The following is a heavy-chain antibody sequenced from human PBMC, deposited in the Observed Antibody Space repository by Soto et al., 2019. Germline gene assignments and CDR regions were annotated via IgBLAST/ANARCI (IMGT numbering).Heavy chain of an antibody. CDR1: GGSISSYY. V-gene: IGHV4-59*01. D-gene: IGHD3-22*01. J-gene: IGHJ3*02. CDR3: ARDHYYYDSSGYYSGRAFDI. CDR2: IYYSGST. Sequence: SETLSLTCTVSGGSISSYYWSWIRQPPGKGLEWIGYIYYSGSTNYNPSLKSRVTISVDTSKNQFSLKLSSVTAADTAVYYCARDHYYYDSSGYYSGRAFDIWGQGTMVTVS.